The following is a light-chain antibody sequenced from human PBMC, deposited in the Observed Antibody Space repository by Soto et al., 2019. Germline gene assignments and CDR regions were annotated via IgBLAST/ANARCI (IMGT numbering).Light chain of an antibody. V-gene: IGKV3-15*01. CDR1: ESISTN. CDR2: GAS. Sequence: TQSPATLSVSPGERVTFSCRASESISTNLAWYQQKPGQAPRLLIYGASTRDTHIPDRFSGAGSETEFTLSVSSLQSEDFAIYYCQQYYDWPLVTFGGETRVEI. CDR3: QQYYDWPLVT. J-gene: IGKJ4*01.